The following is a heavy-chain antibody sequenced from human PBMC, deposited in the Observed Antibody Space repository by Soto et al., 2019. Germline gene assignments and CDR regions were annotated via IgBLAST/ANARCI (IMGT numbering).Heavy chain of an antibody. D-gene: IGHD6-19*01. Sequence: PGGSLRLSCAASGFTFSTYWMHWVRQAPGKGLVWVSRINSDGSRTNYADSVKGRFTTFRNNSKNTLYLQMNSLRVEDKAIYYCAKEREAGWYYFDFWGQGILVTVSS. CDR3: AKEREAGWYYFDF. CDR2: INSDGSRT. CDR1: GFTFSTYW. V-gene: IGHV3-74*01. J-gene: IGHJ4*02.